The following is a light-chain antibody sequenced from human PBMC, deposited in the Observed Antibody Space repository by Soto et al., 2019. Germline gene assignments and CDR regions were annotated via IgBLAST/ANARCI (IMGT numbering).Light chain of an antibody. V-gene: IGKV3-20*01. CDR1: QSVTSRS. CDR3: QQYNSWPLT. Sequence: EIVLTQSPGTLSLSPGERATLSCRASQSVTSRSLAWYQQNPGQPPRLLIYGSSHRATDIPDRFSGSGAGTDFTLTISRLTPEDSAVYSCQQYNSWPLTFGGGTKVEIK. J-gene: IGKJ4*01. CDR2: GSS.